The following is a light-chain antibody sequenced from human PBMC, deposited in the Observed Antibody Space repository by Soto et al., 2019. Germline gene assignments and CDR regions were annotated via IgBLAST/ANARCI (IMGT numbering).Light chain of an antibody. V-gene: IGKV3-15*01. CDR3: QQSYNWPET. J-gene: IGKJ1*01. CDR2: GAS. Sequence: EIIMTQSPATLSVSPGERATFSCRASQSVGSSLAWFQQRPGQPPRLLIYGASTMATGVPARFSGSGSLTEFTLTISSLQSEDFAVYYCQQSYNWPETFGQGTRVEIK. CDR1: QSVGSS.